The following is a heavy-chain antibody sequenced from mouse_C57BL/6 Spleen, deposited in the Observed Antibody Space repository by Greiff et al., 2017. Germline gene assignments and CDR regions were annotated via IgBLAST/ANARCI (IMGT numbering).Heavy chain of an antibody. CDR1: GYTFTDYN. Sequence: EVQRVESGPELVKPGASVKIPCKASGYTFTDYNMDWVKQSHGKSLEWIGDINPNNGGTIYNQKFKGKATLTVDKSSSTAYMELRSLTSEDTAVYYCVGDFDVWGTGTTVTVSS. CDR2: INPNNGGT. D-gene: IGHD3-3*01. V-gene: IGHV1-18*01. CDR3: VGDFDV. J-gene: IGHJ1*03.